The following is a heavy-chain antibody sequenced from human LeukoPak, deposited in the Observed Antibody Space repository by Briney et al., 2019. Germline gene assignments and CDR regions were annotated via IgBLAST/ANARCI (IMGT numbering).Heavy chain of an antibody. D-gene: IGHD2/OR15-2a*01. V-gene: IGHV4-39*01. J-gene: IGHJ6*03. CDR1: GGSISTSAFY. CDR2: IYDSGNE. CDR3: ARQISDYYYYYMDV. Sequence: SETLSLTCTVSGGSISTSAFYWGWIRQPPEKGLEWIGSIYDSGNEFYNPSLKCRVTISADTSKNQFSLKLNSVTAADTAMYYCARQISDYYYYYMDVWGEGITVTVSS.